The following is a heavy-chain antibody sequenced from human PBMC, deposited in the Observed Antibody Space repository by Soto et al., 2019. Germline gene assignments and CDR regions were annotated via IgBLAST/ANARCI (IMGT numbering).Heavy chain of an antibody. CDR2: INAGNGNT. CDR3: ARDIVVPAGRIGFWFDP. Sequence: ASVKVSCKASGYTITSYAMQWVRQAPGQRLEWMGWINAGNGNTKYSQKFQGRVTITRDTSASTAYMELSSLRSEDTAVYYCARDIVVPAGRIGFWFDPWGQGTLVTVSS. V-gene: IGHV1-3*01. J-gene: IGHJ5*02. CDR1: GYTITSYA. D-gene: IGHD2-2*01.